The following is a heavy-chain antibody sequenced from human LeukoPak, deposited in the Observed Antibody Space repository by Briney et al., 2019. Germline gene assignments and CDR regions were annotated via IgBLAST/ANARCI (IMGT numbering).Heavy chain of an antibody. CDR2: IYHSGST. D-gene: IGHD6-13*01. CDR3: AMADPTAAGTEY. CDR1: GGSISSGGYY. Sequence: PSETLSLTCTVSGGSISSGGYYWSWIRQPPGKGLEWIGYIYHSGSTYYNPSLKSRVTISVDRSKNQFSLKLSSVTAADTAVYYCAMADPTAAGTEYWGQGTLVTVSS. V-gene: IGHV4-30-2*01. J-gene: IGHJ4*02.